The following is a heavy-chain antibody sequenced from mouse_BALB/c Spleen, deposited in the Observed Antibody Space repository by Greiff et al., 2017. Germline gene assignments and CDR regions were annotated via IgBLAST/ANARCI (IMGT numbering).Heavy chain of an antibody. D-gene: IGHD2-1*01. Sequence: EVKLVESGGGLVKPGGSLKLSCAASGFAFSSYDMSWVRQTPEKRLEWVAYISSGGGSTYYPDTVKGRFTISRDNAKNTLYLQMSSLKSEDTAMYYCATLYYGNSFAYWGQGTLVTVSA. CDR3: ATLYYGNSFAY. J-gene: IGHJ3*01. V-gene: IGHV5-12-1*01. CDR2: ISSGGGST. CDR1: GFAFSSYD.